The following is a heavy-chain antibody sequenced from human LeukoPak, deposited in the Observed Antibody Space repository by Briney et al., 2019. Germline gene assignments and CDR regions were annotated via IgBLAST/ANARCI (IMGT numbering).Heavy chain of an antibody. J-gene: IGHJ4*02. D-gene: IGHD5-18*01. CDR2: IYPGDSDT. CDR3: ARLTDTAMAPFDY. V-gene: IGHV5-51*01. Sequence: GESLRISCKGSGYSFTSYWIGWVRQMPGKGLEWMGIIYPGDSDTRYSLSFQGQVTISADKSISTAYLQWSSLKASDTAMYYCARLTDTAMAPFDYWGQGTLVTVSS. CDR1: GYSFTSYW.